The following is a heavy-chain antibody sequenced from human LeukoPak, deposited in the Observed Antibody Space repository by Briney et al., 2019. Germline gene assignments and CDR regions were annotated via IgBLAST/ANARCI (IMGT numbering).Heavy chain of an antibody. Sequence: PGGSLRLSCAASGFTFSSYSMNWVRQAPGKGLEWVSSISSSSSYIYYADSVKGRFTISRDNAKNSLYLQMNSLRAEDTAVYYCAREGYDLTGGSYFDYWGQGTLVTVSS. D-gene: IGHD3-3*01. CDR2: ISSSSSYI. CDR3: AREGYDLTGGSYFDY. J-gene: IGHJ4*02. CDR1: GFTFSSYS. V-gene: IGHV3-21*01.